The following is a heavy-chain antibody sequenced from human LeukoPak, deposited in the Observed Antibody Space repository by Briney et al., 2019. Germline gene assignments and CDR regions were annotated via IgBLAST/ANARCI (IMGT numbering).Heavy chain of an antibody. CDR1: GYIFTSYG. Sequence: SVKVSCKASGYIFTSYGISWVRQAPGQGLEWMGGIIPIFGTANYAQKFQGRVTITADESTSTAYMELSSLRSEDTAVYYCARDPTGSTRKFDYWGQGTLVTVSS. J-gene: IGHJ4*02. CDR2: IIPIFGTA. V-gene: IGHV1-69*13. D-gene: IGHD2-2*01. CDR3: ARDPTGSTRKFDY.